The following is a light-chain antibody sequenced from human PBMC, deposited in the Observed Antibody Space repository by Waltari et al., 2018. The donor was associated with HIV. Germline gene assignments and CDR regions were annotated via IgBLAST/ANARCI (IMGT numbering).Light chain of an antibody. V-gene: IGLV1-47*01. J-gene: IGLJ3*02. CDR1: TSNVETQW. CDR2: RNY. Sequence: QSVLTQPPSASGAPGQTVTISCSGSTSNVETQWVYWYQQLPGTAPKLLIYRNYQRPSGVPDRFSSSKSGASASLIISGRRSEDEADYFCGVWDSTLKQWLFGGRTKLTVL. CDR3: GVWDSTLKQWL.